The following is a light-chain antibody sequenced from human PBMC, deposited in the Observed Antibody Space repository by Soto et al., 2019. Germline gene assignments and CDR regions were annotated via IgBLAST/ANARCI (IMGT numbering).Light chain of an antibody. CDR3: QQYTNWPPLT. V-gene: IGKV3-15*01. J-gene: IGKJ4*01. Sequence: EIVMTQSPATLSVSPGERVTLSCRASQSVSSNLGWYQQKPGQAPRLLIYGASTRATGIPDRFSGSGSGTQFTLTISSLQSEDFGIYYCQQYTNWPPLTFGGGPKVEI. CDR1: QSVSSN. CDR2: GAS.